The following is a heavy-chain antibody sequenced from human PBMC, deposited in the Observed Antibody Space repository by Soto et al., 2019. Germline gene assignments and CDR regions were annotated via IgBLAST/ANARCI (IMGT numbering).Heavy chain of an antibody. CDR1: GFSFGNYA. CDR3: XXXXXXXXXXXFXCFDP. V-gene: IGHV3-23*01. J-gene: IGHJ5*02. Sequence: EVQLLESGGGLVQPGGSLRLSCAASGFSFGNYAMSWVRQTPGKGLEWVSSISGSGGHIYYTGSVKGRFTISRDNSKXXXXXXXXXXXXXXXXXXXXXXXXXXXXXXXFXCFDPWGQGTLVTVSS. CDR2: ISGSGGHI.